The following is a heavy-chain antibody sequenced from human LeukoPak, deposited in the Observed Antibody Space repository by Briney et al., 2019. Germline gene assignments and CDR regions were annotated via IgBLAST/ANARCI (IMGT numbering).Heavy chain of an antibody. CDR2: TDPGGSGT. CDR3: TRDTFGGDDY. CDR1: GFTFSSYW. D-gene: IGHD3-10*01. J-gene: IGHJ4*02. V-gene: IGHV3-74*01. Sequence: GVLRLSCAASGFTFSSYWMHWVRQAPGKGLVWVSRTDPGGSGTSYADSVKGRFTISRDNAKNTLYLQMNSLRAEDTALYYCTRDTFGGDDYWGQGTLVTVSS.